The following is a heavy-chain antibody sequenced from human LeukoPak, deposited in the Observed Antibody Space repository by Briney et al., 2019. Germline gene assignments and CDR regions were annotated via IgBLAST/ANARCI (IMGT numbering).Heavy chain of an antibody. CDR2: ISGSGGST. J-gene: IGHJ4*02. D-gene: IGHD2-8*01. CDR3: AKHRSCINDVCHEDFDY. V-gene: IGHV3-23*01. Sequence: PGGSLRLSCAASGFIFSSYAMSWVRQAPGKGLEWVSTISGSGGSTYYADSVKGRFTISRDNSKNTVYLQMNSLRAEDTAVYYCAKHRSCINDVCHEDFDYWGQGSLVTVSS. CDR1: GFIFSSYA.